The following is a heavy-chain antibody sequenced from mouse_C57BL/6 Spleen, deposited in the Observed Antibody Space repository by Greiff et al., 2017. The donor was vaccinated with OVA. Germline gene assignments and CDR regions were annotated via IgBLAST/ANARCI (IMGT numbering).Heavy chain of an antibody. CDR1: GYAFTNYL. Sequence: QVQLQQSGAELVRPGTSVKVSCKASGYAFTNYLIEWVKQRPGQGLEWIGVINPGSGGTNYNEKFKGKATLTADKSSSTAYMQLSSLTSEDSAVYFCARGRGSSPLDYWGQGTTLTVSS. CDR3: ARGRGSSPLDY. V-gene: IGHV1-54*01. CDR2: INPGSGGT. D-gene: IGHD1-1*01. J-gene: IGHJ2*01.